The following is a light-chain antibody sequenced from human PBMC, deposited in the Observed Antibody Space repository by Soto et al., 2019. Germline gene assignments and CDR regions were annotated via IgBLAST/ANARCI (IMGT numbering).Light chain of an antibody. CDR3: QTWDTGIRV. Sequence: QLVLTQSPSASASLGASVKLTCTLTSGPISYAIAWHQQQPEKGLRYLMKLNSDGSHSKGDGIPDRFSGSSSGAERYLTISSLQSEDEADYYCQTWDTGIRVFGGGTQLTVL. J-gene: IGLJ2*01. CDR2: LNSDGSH. CDR1: SGPISYA. V-gene: IGLV4-69*01.